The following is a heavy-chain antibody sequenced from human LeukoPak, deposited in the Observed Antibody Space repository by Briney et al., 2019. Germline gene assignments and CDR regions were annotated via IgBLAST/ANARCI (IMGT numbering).Heavy chain of an antibody. CDR2: INHSGST. CDR3: ARKSGGTFGY. V-gene: IGHV4-34*01. J-gene: IGHJ4*02. Sequence: SETLSLTCAVYGGSFSGHYWSWIRQPPGKGLEWIGEINHSGSTNYNPSLKSRVTISVDTSKNQFSLKLSSVTAADTAVYYCARKSGGTFGYWGQGTLVTVSS. D-gene: IGHD1-1*01. CDR1: GGSFSGHY.